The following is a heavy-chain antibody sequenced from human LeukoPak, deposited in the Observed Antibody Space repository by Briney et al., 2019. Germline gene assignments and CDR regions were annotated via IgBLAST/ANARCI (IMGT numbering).Heavy chain of an antibody. CDR2: ISPSGDIK. Sequence: PGGTLRLSCAASGFTFSRHGMNWVRQAPGKGLEWVSGISPSGDIKYYVDSVKGRFTVSRDNSKNTLYLQINSLRDEDTAVYYCARDLSGGVWGKGTTVTISS. V-gene: IGHV3-23*01. CDR3: ARDLSGGV. J-gene: IGHJ6*04. CDR1: GFTFSRHG. D-gene: IGHD6-19*01.